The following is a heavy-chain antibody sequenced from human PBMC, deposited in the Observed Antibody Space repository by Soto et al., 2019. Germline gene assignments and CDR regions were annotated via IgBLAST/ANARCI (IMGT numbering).Heavy chain of an antibody. CDR2: IYTSGST. CDR3: ASPGDFSAYGPVHY. V-gene: IGHV3-53*04. CDR1: GFTVTTNY. D-gene: IGHD5-12*01. J-gene: IGHJ4*02. Sequence: EVQLVESGGGLVQPGGSLRLSCTASGFTVTTNYMTWVRQAPGKGLEWVSVIYTSGSTYYADSVEGRFTISRHSSKNTLFLQMNSLRAEDTAVYYCASPGDFSAYGPVHYWGQGTLVTVSS.